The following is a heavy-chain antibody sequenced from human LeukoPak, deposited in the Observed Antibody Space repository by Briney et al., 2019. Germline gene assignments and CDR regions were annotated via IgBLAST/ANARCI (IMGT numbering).Heavy chain of an antibody. CDR1: GYTFTGYY. CDR2: INPNSGGT. Sequence: GASVKVSCKASGYTFTGYYMHWVRQAPGQGLEWMGWINPNSGGTNYAQKFQGRVTMTRDTSISTAYMELSRLRSEDTAVYYCATDRGSYYYYGMDVWGQGTTVTVSS. CDR3: ATDRGSYYYYGMDV. J-gene: IGHJ6*02. D-gene: IGHD3-10*01. V-gene: IGHV1-2*02.